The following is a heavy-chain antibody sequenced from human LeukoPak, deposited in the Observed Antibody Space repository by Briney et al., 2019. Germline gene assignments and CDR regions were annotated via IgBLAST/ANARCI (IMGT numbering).Heavy chain of an antibody. D-gene: IGHD3-3*01. Sequence: SETLSLTCTASGGSISTGVYYWSWIRQHPGKGLEWIGYNTYYNPSLKSRVTISLDTSKSQFSLKLTSVTAADTAVYHCARAILTPSGFVWHFDLWGRGTLVTVSS. J-gene: IGHJ2*01. CDR3: ARAILTPSGFVWHFDL. V-gene: IGHV4-31*03. CDR1: GGSISTGVYY. CDR2: NT.